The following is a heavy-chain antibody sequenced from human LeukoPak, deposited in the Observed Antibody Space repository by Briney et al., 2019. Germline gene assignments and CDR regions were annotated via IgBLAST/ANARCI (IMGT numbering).Heavy chain of an antibody. V-gene: IGHV3-7*01. CDR1: GFTFSTYW. CDR2: IKQDGSEK. CDR3: AREAPFCSGGDCYYVDYYYYFYMDV. Sequence: GGSLRLSCAASGFTFSTYWMSWVRQAPGKGLEWVANIKQDGSEKYYVDSVKGRFTVSRDNAKNSLYLQMNSLRAEDTAVYYCAREAPFCSGGDCYYVDYYYYFYMDVWGKGTTVTVSS. D-gene: IGHD2-15*01. J-gene: IGHJ6*03.